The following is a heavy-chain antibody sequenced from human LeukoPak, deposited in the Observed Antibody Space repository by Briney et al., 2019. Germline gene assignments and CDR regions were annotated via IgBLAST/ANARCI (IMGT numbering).Heavy chain of an antibody. J-gene: IGHJ4*02. CDR1: GYTFTSYD. CDR2: ISPYNGNT. V-gene: IGHV1-18*01. CDR3: ARERESAVYLETCDY. D-gene: IGHD1-20*01. Sequence: ASVKVSCKASGYTFTSYDINWVRQATGQGLEWMGWISPYNGNTNYAQKFQGRVTMTTDTSTSTAYMEVRSLRSDDTAVYYCARERESAVYLETCDYWGQGTLVTVSS.